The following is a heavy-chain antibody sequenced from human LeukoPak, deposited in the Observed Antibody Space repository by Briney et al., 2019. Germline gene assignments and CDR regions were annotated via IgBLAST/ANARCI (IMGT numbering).Heavy chain of an antibody. CDR1: GYSFTSYW. CDR3: ARRSGGYSSSWYYDWFDP. J-gene: IGHJ5*02. Sequence: GESLKISCKGSGYSFTSYWISWVRQMPGKGLEWMGRIDPSDSYTNYSPSFQGHVTISADKSISTAYLQWSSLKASDTAMYYCARRSGGYSSSWYYDWFDPWGQGTLVTASS. CDR2: IDPSDSYT. D-gene: IGHD6-13*01. V-gene: IGHV5-10-1*01.